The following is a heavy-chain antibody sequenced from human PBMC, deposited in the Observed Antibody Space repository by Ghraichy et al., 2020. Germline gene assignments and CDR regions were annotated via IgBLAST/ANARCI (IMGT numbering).Heavy chain of an antibody. J-gene: IGHJ4*02. D-gene: IGHD4-17*01. CDR2: ISGSTTTI. CDR1: GFPFSFYS. CDR3: ARDGDGDNDPIRAFDY. V-gene: IGHV3-48*02. Sequence: GGSLRLSCAASGFPFSFYSINWVRQAPGKGLEWISYISGSTTTIYYAYSVKGRFTISRDNAKNSLYLQMNSLRDEDTAVYYCARDGDGDNDPIRAFDYWGQGTLVTVSS.